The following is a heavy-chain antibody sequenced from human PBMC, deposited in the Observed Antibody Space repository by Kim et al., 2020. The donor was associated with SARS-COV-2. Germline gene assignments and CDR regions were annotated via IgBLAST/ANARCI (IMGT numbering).Heavy chain of an antibody. V-gene: IGHV4-39*07. Sequence: SETLSLTCTVSGGSISSSSYYWGWIRQPPGKGLEWIGSIYYSGSTYYNPSLKSRVTISVDTSKNQFSLKLSSVTAADTAVYYCARDPLYDSSGQSDYWGQGPLVPVSS. CDR2: IYYSGST. CDR1: GGSISSSSYY. J-gene: IGHJ4*02. D-gene: IGHD3-22*01. CDR3: ARDPLYDSSGQSDY.